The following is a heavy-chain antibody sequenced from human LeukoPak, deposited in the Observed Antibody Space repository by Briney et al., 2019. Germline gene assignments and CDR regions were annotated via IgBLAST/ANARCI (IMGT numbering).Heavy chain of an antibody. CDR2: INPNSGGT. CDR3: ARDSSVTTPFAYNWFDP. J-gene: IGHJ5*02. V-gene: IGHV1-2*02. D-gene: IGHD4-17*01. CDR1: GYTFTGYY. Sequence: GASVRVSCKASGYTFTGYYMHWVRQAPGQGLEWMGWINPNSGGTNYAQKFQGRVTMTRDTFISTAYMELSRLRSDDTAVYYCARDSSVTTPFAYNWFDPWGQGTLVTVSS.